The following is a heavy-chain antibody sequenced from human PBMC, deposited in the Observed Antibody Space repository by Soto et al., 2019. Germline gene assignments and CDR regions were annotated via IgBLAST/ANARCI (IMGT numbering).Heavy chain of an antibody. D-gene: IGHD3-3*01. CDR1: GGSISSGDYY. J-gene: IGHJ3*02. V-gene: IGHV4-30-4*01. CDR2: ISYSGST. CDR3: ARGVTTIFGEVIIGGWVDI. Sequence: PSETLSLTCTVSGGSISSGDYYWTWIRQPPAKGLEWIGYISYSGSTFYNPSLRSRVTISVDTSKNQFSLKLSSVTAADTAVYYCARGVTTIFGEVIIGGWVDIWGQGTMVTVSS.